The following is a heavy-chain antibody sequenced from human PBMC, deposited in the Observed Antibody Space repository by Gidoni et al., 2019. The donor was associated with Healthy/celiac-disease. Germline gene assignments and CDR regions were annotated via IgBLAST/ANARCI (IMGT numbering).Heavy chain of an antibody. Sequence: EVQLVESGGGLVQPGGSLRLSCAASGFTFSSYWMSWFRQAPGKGLEWVANIKQDGSEKYYVDSVKGRFTISRDNAKNSLYLQMNSLRAEDTAVYYCARRRSGSYYKLPQNWFDPWGQGTLVTVSS. CDR1: GFTFSSYW. J-gene: IGHJ5*02. CDR2: IKQDGSEK. V-gene: IGHV3-7*01. D-gene: IGHD3-10*01. CDR3: ARRRSGSYYKLPQNWFDP.